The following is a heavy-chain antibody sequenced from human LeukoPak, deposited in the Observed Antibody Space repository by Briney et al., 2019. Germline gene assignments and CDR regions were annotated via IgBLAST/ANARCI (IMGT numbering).Heavy chain of an antibody. CDR2: IYYSGST. Sequence: SETLSLTCTVSGVSVSSGSYYWRWLRQPPGKRLEWIGYIYYSGSTNYNPSLKSRVTISVDTSKNQFSLKLSSVTAADTAVYYCARDSPPGYYYGMDVWGKGTTVTVSS. J-gene: IGHJ6*04. V-gene: IGHV4-61*01. CDR1: GVSVSSGSYY. D-gene: IGHD3-10*01. CDR3: ARDSPPGYYYGMDV.